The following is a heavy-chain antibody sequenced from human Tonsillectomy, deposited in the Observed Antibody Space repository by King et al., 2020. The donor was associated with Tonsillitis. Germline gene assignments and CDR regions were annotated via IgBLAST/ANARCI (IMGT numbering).Heavy chain of an antibody. CDR1: GGTFSSYA. CDR3: ARPSVDYYDSSGLGGFDY. Sequence: QLVQSGAEVKKRGSSVKVSCKASGGTFSSYAISWVRQAPGQGLEWMGRIIPILGIANYAQKFQGRVTITADKSTSTAYMELSSLRSEDTAVYYCARPSVDYYDSSGLGGFDYWGQGTLVTVSS. CDR2: IIPILGIA. J-gene: IGHJ4*02. D-gene: IGHD3-22*01. V-gene: IGHV1-69*09.